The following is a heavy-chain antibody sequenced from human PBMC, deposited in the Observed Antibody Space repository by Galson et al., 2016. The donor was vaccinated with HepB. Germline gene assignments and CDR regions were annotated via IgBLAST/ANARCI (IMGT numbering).Heavy chain of an antibody. Sequence: SLRLSCAASGFAFDSHGMHWVRQAPGKGLEWVALIWYSGKNKYYSDSVRGRFTISRDNSMKKVYLEMNSLRIEDTGLCYCARESPRSSGWDNLYYHGMDVWGRGTTVIVSS. V-gene: IGHV3-33*01. D-gene: IGHD6-25*01. CDR3: ARESPRSSGWDNLYYHGMDV. J-gene: IGHJ6*02. CDR1: GFAFDSHG. CDR2: IWYSGKNK.